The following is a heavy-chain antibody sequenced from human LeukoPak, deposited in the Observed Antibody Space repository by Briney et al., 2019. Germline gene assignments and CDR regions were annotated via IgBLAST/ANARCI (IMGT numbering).Heavy chain of an antibody. V-gene: IGHV3-7*02. CDR2: ISPDGSQK. Sequence: GGSLRLSCEASGLTFNTYWMSWVRQTPGKGLQWVANISPDGSQKYYVDSVKGRFANSRDNAKNSLYLEMDSLRAEDTAVFYCATYDILTDYWGQGTLVTVSS. J-gene: IGHJ4*02. CDR3: ATYDILTDY. D-gene: IGHD3-9*01. CDR1: GLTFNTYW.